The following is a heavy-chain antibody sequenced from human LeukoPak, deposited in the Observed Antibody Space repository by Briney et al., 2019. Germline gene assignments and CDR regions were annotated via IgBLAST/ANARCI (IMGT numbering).Heavy chain of an antibody. CDR1: GGSISSYY. CDR3: ARHAGYGGDFDY. D-gene: IGHD4-23*01. V-gene: IGHV4-4*09. CDR2: IYTSGST. J-gene: IGHJ4*02. Sequence: SETLSLTCTVSGGSISSYYWSWVRQPPGKGLEWIGYIYTSGSTNYNPSLKSQVTISVGTSKNQFSLKLSSVTAADTAVYYCARHAGYGGDFDYWGQGTLVTVSS.